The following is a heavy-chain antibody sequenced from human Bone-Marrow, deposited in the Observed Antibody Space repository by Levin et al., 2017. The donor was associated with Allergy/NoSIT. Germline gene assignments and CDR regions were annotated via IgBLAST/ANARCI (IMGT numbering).Heavy chain of an antibody. D-gene: IGHD3-10*01. CDR2: IFYSGST. J-gene: IGHJ4*02. CDR1: GGSISGYY. Sequence: SQTLSLTCPVSGGSISGYYWSWVRQPPGKGLEWVGHIFYSGSTNYNPSLTSRVTISINTSKNQFSLNLTSVTAADTAFYYCARSVAGEFDYWGQGTLVTVSS. CDR3: ARSVAGEFDY. V-gene: IGHV4-59*01.